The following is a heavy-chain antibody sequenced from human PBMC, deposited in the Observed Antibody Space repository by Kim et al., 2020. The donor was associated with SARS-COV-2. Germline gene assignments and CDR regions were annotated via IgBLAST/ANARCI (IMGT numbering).Heavy chain of an antibody. J-gene: IGHJ4*02. V-gene: IGHV3-7*01. CDR1: GFAFSSYW. Sequence: GGSLRLSCTASGFAFSSYWMTWISQVPGKGLGWVANIKQDGSETYYVDSVKGRFTISRNNAQNSLYMQMNSLRGDDTAVYYCGGGARHDYWGQGTLVTVSS. CDR3: GGGARHDY. D-gene: IGHD1-26*01. CDR2: IKQDGSET.